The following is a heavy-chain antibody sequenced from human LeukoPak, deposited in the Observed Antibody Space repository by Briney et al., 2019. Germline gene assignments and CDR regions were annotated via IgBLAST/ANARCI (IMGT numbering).Heavy chain of an antibody. CDR2: ISYDGSNK. V-gene: IGHV3-30*18. CDR1: GFTFSSYG. CDR3: AKDLGYGSGSDYYYGMDV. J-gene: IGHJ6*02. Sequence: GRSLRLSCAASGFTFSSYGMHWVRQAPGKGLEWVAVISYDGSNKYYADSVKGRSTISRDNSKNTLYLQMNSLRAEDTAVYYCAKDLGYGSGSDYYYGMDVWGQGTTVTVSS. D-gene: IGHD3-10*01.